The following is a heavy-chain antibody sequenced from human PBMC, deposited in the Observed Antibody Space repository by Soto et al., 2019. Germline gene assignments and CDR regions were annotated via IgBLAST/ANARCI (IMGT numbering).Heavy chain of an antibody. D-gene: IGHD4-17*01. V-gene: IGHV4-59*08. Sequence: QVQLQESGPGLVKPSETLSLTCTVSGGSISSYYWSWIRQPPGRGLEWIGYIYYSGSTNYIPSLRSRVTISVDTSKNQFSLRLSSVTAADTAVYYCARHYLGTVTRTIFSAFDIWGQGTMVTVSS. CDR3: ARHYLGTVTRTIFSAFDI. J-gene: IGHJ3*02. CDR1: GGSISSYY. CDR2: IYYSGST.